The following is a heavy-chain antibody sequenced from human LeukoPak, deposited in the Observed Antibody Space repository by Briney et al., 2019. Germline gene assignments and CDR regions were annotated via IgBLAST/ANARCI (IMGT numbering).Heavy chain of an antibody. CDR3: ARSREGEQLATDFDY. CDR2: IYYSGTT. CDR1: GGSISSGGYY. V-gene: IGHV4-61*08. J-gene: IGHJ4*02. D-gene: IGHD6-13*01. Sequence: PSETLSLTCTVSGGSISSGGYYWSWLRQPPGKELEWIGYIYYSGTTNYNPSLNSRVTISVDTSKNQFSLKLSSVTAADTAVYYCARSREGEQLATDFDYWGQGTLVTVSS.